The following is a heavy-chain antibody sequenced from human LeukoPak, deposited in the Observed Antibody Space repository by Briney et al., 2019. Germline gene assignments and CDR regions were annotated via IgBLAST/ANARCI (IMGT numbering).Heavy chain of an antibody. Sequence: QPGGSLRLSCAASGFTVSSNYMSWVRQAPGKGLEWVSVIYSGGSTYYADSVKGRFTISSDNSKNTLYLQMNSLRAEDTAVYYCARGEMAKIPIDYWGQGTLVTVSS. D-gene: IGHD5-24*01. CDR1: GFTVSSNY. J-gene: IGHJ4*02. CDR2: IYSGGST. CDR3: ARGEMAKIPIDY. V-gene: IGHV3-66*02.